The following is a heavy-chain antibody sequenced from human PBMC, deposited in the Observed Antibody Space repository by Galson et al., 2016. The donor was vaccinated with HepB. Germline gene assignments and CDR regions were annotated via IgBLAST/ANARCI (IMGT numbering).Heavy chain of an antibody. J-gene: IGHJ5*02. CDR2: SIPFFGTA. Sequence: SVKVSCKASGITFSRLSVTWVRQAPGQGLEWMGTSIPFFGTANYAQKFQGRATITADEYTSTAYMELSSLRSEDTAVYYCARVLEGPYNWFDPWGQGTLGTVSS. V-gene: IGHV1-69*13. CDR1: GITFSRLS. CDR3: ARVLEGPYNWFDP.